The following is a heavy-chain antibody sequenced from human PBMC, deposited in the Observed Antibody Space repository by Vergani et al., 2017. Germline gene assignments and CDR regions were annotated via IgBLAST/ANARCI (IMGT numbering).Heavy chain of an antibody. J-gene: IGHJ4*02. CDR1: GYIFTSYA. CDR3: AREGFYDYVWGSYRLRGGYYFDY. D-gene: IGHD3-16*02. Sequence: QVQLVQSGAEVKKPGASVKVSCKASGYIFTSYAMHWVRQAPGQRLEWMGWINAGNGNTKYSQKFQGRVTITRDTSANTAYMELSSLRSEDTAVYYCAREGFYDYVWGSYRLRGGYYFDYWGQGTLVTVSS. CDR2: INAGNGNT. V-gene: IGHV1-3*01.